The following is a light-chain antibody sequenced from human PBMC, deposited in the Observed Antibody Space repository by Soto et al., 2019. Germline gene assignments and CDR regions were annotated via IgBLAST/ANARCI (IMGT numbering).Light chain of an antibody. CDR3: QQFGSSLPIT. Sequence: EIVLTQSPDTVSVTPGERATLSCRASQSVNTYVSWFRQKPGLAPRLLIYGASSRATGIPDRFSGSGSGTDFTLTISRLEPEDFAVYYCQQFGSSLPITFGQGTRLEI. CDR1: QSVNTY. V-gene: IGKV3-20*01. J-gene: IGKJ5*01. CDR2: GAS.